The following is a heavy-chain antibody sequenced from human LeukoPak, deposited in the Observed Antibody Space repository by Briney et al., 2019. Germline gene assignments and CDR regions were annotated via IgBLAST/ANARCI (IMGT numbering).Heavy chain of an antibody. Sequence: ASVKVSCKASGGTLSSSAISWVRQAPGQGLEWMGGIIPIFGTANYAQKFQGRVTITADESTSTAYMELSSLRSEDTAVYYCARVYGGSDFDYWGQGTLVTVSS. CDR2: IIPIFGTA. CDR3: ARVYGGSDFDY. CDR1: GGTLSSSA. J-gene: IGHJ4*02. V-gene: IGHV1-69*13. D-gene: IGHD4-23*01.